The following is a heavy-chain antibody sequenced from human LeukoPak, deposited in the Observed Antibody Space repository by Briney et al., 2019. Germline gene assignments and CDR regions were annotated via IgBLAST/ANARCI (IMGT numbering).Heavy chain of an antibody. J-gene: IGHJ4*02. D-gene: IGHD1-26*01. V-gene: IGHV3-9*01. CDR2: ISWNSGSI. CDR1: GFTFDDYA. Sequence: PGGSLRLSCAASGFTFDDYAMHWVRHAPGEGLEWVSGISWNSGSIGYADSVKGRFTISRDNAKNSLYLQMNSLRAEDTALYYCAKGYGIVGATIDYWGQGTLVTVSS. CDR3: AKGYGIVGATIDY.